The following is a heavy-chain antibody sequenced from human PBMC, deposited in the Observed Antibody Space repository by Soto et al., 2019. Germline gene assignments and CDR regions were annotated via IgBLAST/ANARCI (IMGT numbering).Heavy chain of an antibody. CDR2: VSESGANT. CDR3: VPGSSGGVGEYH. V-gene: IGHV3-23*01. CDR1: GFTFTYHA. J-gene: IGHJ5*02. Sequence: EVQLLDSGGGLVQPGGSLRLSCEASGFTFTYHAMSWVRQAPGKGLEWVSTVSESGANTYYADSVKGRFTISRDISMNILYLQMGSLKAEDTAGHFCVPGSSGGVGEYHWGQGTLVTVSS. D-gene: IGHD1-26*01.